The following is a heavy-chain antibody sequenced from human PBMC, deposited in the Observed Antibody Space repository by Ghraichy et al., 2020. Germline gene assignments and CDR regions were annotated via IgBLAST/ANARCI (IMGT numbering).Heavy chain of an antibody. Sequence: GGSLRLSCAASGFTFSSYGMHWVRQAPGKGLEWVAIISHDGSNKYYVDSVKGRFTFSRDNSKNTLYLQINSLRAEDTAVYYCAKEGSSSWWNYYYGIDVWGQGTTVTVSS. J-gene: IGHJ6*02. CDR1: GFTFSSYG. CDR2: ISHDGSNK. D-gene: IGHD6-13*01. CDR3: AKEGSSSWWNYYYGIDV. V-gene: IGHV3-30*18.